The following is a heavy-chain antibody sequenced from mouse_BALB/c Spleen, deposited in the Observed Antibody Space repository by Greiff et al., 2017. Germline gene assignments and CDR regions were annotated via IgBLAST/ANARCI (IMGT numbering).Heavy chain of an antibody. Sequence: QVQLKQSAAELARPGASVKMSCKASSYTFTSYTMHWVKQRPGQGLEWIGYINPSSGYTEYNQKFKDKTTLTADKSSSTAYMQLSSLTSEDSAVYYCARPSYRYDYAMDYWGQGTSVTVSS. V-gene: IGHV1-4*02. CDR3: ARPSYRYDYAMDY. J-gene: IGHJ4*01. CDR1: SYTFTSYT. D-gene: IGHD2-14*01. CDR2: INPSSGYT.